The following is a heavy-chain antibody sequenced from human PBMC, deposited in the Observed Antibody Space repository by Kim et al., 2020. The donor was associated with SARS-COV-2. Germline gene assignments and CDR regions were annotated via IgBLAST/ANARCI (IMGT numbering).Heavy chain of an antibody. CDR2: ISSSSSTI. CDR3: ARQFSSGKKGPWDY. Sequence: GGSLRLSCAASGFTFSSYSMNWVRQAPGKGLEWVSYISSSSSTIYYADSVKGRFTISRDNAKNSLYLQMNSLRAEDTAVYYCARQFSSGKKGPWDYWGQGTLVTVSS. CDR1: GFTFSSYS. D-gene: IGHD6-19*01. V-gene: IGHV3-48*04. J-gene: IGHJ4*02.